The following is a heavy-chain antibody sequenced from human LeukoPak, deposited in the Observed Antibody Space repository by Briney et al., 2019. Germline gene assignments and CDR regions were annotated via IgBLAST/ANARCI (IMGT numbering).Heavy chain of an antibody. CDR2: ISAYNGKT. D-gene: IGHD3-10*01. CDR3: ARDRGSGSYSYYMDV. V-gene: IGHV1-18*03. CDR1: GYTLTSYG. J-gene: IGHJ6*03. Sequence: ASVKVSCKASGYTLTSYGISWVRQAPGQGLEWMGWISAYNGKTNYAQKLQGRVTMTTDTSTSTAYMELRSLRSDDMAVYYCARDRGSGSYSYYMDVWGKGTTVTVSS.